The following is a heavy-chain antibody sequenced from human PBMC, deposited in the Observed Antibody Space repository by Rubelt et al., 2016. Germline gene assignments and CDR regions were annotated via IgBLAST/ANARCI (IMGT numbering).Heavy chain of an antibody. CDR3: ARGGGPLFDP. Sequence: QLQLQESGSGLVKPSQTLSLTCAVSGGSISSGGYSWSWIRRPPGKGLEWVSYISTTGGTIYYADSVKGRFTISRDNAKKSMYLQMNSLRGEDTAVYYCARGGGPLFDPWGQGTLVTVSS. D-gene: IGHD3-16*01. V-gene: IGHV3-11*01. CDR2: ISTTGGTI. CDR1: GGSISSGGYS. J-gene: IGHJ5*02.